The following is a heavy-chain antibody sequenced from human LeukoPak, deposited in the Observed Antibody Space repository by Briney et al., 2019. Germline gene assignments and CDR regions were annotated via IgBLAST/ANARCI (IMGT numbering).Heavy chain of an antibody. V-gene: IGHV4-39*07. CDR2: IYYSGST. D-gene: IGHD2-21*02. CDR1: GDSISSGDYY. J-gene: IGHJ4*02. CDR3: ARDRIVVVTATTDF. Sequence: ASETLSLTCTVSGDSISSGDYYWGWIRQPPGKGLEWIGNIYYSGSTYYNPSLKSRVTISVDTSKNQFSLNLSSVTAADTAVYYCARDRIVVVTATTDFWGQGTLVTVSS.